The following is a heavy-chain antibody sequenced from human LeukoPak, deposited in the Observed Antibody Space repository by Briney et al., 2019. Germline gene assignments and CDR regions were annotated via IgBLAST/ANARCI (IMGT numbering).Heavy chain of an antibody. V-gene: IGHV3-15*01. Sequence: GGSLRLSCAASGFTFSNAWMSWVRQAPGKGLEWVGRIKSKTDGGTTDYAASVKGRFTISRDDSKNTLYLQMNSLKTEDTAVYYCTTDGAYGGTFFGYWGQGTLVTVSS. J-gene: IGHJ4*02. CDR3: TTDGAYGGTFFGY. CDR1: GFTFSNAW. D-gene: IGHD4-23*01. CDR2: IKSKTDGGTT.